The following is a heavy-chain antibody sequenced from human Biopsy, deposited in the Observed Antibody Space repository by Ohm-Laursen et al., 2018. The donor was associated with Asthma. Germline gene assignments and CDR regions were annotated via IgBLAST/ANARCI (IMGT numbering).Heavy chain of an antibody. J-gene: IGHJ4*02. D-gene: IGHD6-19*01. CDR2: ITGRGGTT. Sequence: SLRLSCTASGFTFSSSAMSWVRQAPGKGLERVSDITGRGGTTYYADSVRGRFTISRDNSKSTLFLQMNSLSAEDTAAYYCAKDFRGIAVAGDKGFDYWGQGTLVTVSS. V-gene: IGHV3-23*01. CDR1: GFTFSSSA. CDR3: AKDFRGIAVAGDKGFDY.